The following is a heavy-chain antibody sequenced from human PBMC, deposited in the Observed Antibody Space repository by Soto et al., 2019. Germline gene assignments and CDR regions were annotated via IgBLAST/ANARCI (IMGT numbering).Heavy chain of an antibody. CDR2: INTYNGNT. V-gene: IGHV1-18*01. D-gene: IGHD3-16*01. CDR1: GYTFTRYG. Sequence: QVQLVQSGAEVKNPGASVKVSCKASGYTFTRYGIGWARQAPGQGLEWMGWINTYNGNTNYAQNVQGRVTLTTDKSTSTAYMELRSLRSNDTAIYYCAKVDVYVTPSPQDVWGQGTTVSVSS. J-gene: IGHJ6*02. CDR3: AKVDVYVTPSPQDV.